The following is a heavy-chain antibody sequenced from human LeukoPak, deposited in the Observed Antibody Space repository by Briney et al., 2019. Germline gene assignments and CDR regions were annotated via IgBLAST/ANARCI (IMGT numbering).Heavy chain of an antibody. V-gene: IGHV4-59*01. CDR2: IYYSGST. Sequence: SSETLSLTCTVSGGSISSYYWSWIRQPPGKGLEWIGYIYYSGSTNYNPSLKSRVTISVDTSKNQFSLKLSSVTAADTAVYYCVGGATSVRSFDYWGQGTLVTVSS. CDR3: VGGATSVRSFDY. J-gene: IGHJ4*02. D-gene: IGHD1-26*01. CDR1: GGSISSYY.